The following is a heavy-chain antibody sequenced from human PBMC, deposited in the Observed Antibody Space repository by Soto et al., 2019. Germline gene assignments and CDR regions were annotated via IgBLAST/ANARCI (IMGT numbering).Heavy chain of an antibody. V-gene: IGHV3-64D*06. CDR2: IYSNGGST. CDR3: VKDRYYYDSSAYRSAY. CDR1: GFTFSNYA. Sequence: PXGSLRLSFSASGFTFSNYAMHWVRQAPGKGLEYVSAIYSNGGSTFYADSVRGRFTISRDNSKNTLYLQMSSLRAEDTAVYYCVKDRYYYDSSAYRSAYWGQGTLVTVSS. D-gene: IGHD3-22*01. J-gene: IGHJ4*02.